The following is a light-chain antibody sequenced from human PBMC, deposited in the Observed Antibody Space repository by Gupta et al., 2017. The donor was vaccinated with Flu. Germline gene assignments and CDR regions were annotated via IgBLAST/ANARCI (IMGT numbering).Light chain of an antibody. CDR1: QSISSY. CDR3: QQRSSRPLT. J-gene: IGKJ4*01. CDR2: DAS. Sequence: ELVLTQSPATLSLSPEERATLSCRASQSISSYLAWYQQKPGQAPRLLIYDASNRATGIPARFSGSGSGTDFTLTISSLEPEDIAVYYGQQRSSRPLTVGGGTKVEIK. V-gene: IGKV3-11*01.